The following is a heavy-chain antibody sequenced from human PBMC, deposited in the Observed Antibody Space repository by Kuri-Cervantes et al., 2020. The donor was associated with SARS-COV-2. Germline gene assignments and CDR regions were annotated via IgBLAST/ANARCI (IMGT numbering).Heavy chain of an antibody. J-gene: IGHJ4*02. CDR2: PNPNTGGT. CDR3: ARGEAARGLTVVFKWRGAGPLHF. Sequence: ASVKVSCKASGYVHTDYYRHGVRQAPGKGLEWMGWPNPNTGGTNYAQKFQGWVTMTRDTSLTSAYMELTRLTSDDSAVYFFARGEAARGLTVVFKWRGAGPLHFWGQGTLVTVSS. V-gene: IGHV1-2*04. D-gene: IGHD4-23*01. CDR1: GYVHTDYY.